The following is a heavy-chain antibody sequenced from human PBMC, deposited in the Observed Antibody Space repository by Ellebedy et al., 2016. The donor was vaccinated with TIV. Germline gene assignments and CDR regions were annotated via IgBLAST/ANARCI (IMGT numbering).Heavy chain of an antibody. CDR3: ATRYSSGWSYYFDY. CDR2: ISAYTGNT. V-gene: IGHV1-18*01. CDR1: GYTFVNSA. D-gene: IGHD6-19*01. J-gene: IGHJ4*02. Sequence: ASVKVSXKASGYTFVNSAITWVRQAPGQGLEWMGWISAYTGNTEYAQKVQGRVTMTRDTSTSTAYMELRSLRSDDTAVYYCATRYSSGWSYYFDYWGQGTLVTVSS.